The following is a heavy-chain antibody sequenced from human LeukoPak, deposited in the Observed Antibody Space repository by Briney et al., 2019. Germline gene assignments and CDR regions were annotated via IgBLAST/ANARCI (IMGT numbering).Heavy chain of an antibody. CDR1: GYSFTTYW. Sequence: GESLKISCTASGYSFTTYWIGWVRQMPGEGLEWMGIIYPGDSDTRYSPSFQGQVTLSADKSTNTAYLQWSSLKASDTAMYYCARPGGRWSSYYFDYWGQGTLVTVSS. CDR2: IYPGDSDT. D-gene: IGHD4-23*01. J-gene: IGHJ4*02. V-gene: IGHV5-51*01. CDR3: ARPGGRWSSYYFDY.